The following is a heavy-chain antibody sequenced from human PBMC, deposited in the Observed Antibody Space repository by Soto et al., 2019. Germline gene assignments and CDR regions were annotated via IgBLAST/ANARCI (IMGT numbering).Heavy chain of an antibody. Sequence: QVQLVQYGAEVRKPGSSVKVSCKASGGTFSNYPISWVRQAPGQGLEWMGGIIPIFGTVNYAQKFQGRVTITADESTSTAYMELNSLRSEDTAVYYCARGNHRWLQLWYFDLWGRGTLVTVSS. CDR3: ARGNHRWLQLWYFDL. CDR1: GGTFSNYP. V-gene: IGHV1-69*12. CDR2: IIPIFGTV. J-gene: IGHJ2*01. D-gene: IGHD5-12*01.